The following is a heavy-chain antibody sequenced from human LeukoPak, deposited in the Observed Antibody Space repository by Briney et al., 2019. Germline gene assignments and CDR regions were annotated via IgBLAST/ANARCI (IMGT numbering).Heavy chain of an antibody. J-gene: IGHJ6*02. V-gene: IGHV3-30*03. CDR1: GFTFSSYG. CDR3: AGDWGDILTDYYYYGMDV. Sequence: GRSLRLSCAASGFTFSSYGMHWVRQAPGKGLEWVAVISYDGSNKYYADSVKGRFTISRDNSKNTLYLQMNSLRAEDTAVYYCAGDWGDILTDYYYYGMDVWGQGTTVTVSS. D-gene: IGHD3-9*01. CDR2: ISYDGSNK.